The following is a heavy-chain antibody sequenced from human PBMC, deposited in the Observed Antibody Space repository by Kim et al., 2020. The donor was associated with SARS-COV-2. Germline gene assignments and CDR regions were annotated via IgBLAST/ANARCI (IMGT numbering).Heavy chain of an antibody. CDR1: GGSISSGGYY. D-gene: IGHD1-1*01. J-gene: IGHJ4*02. CDR2: IYYSGST. Sequence: SETLSLTCTVSGGSISSGGYYWSWIRQHPGKGLEWIGYIYYSGSTYYNPSLKSRVTISVDTSKNQFSLKRSSVTAADTAVYYCARVPDTGTTRLGGPDYWGQGTLVTVSS. V-gene: IGHV4-31*03. CDR3: ARVPDTGTTRLGGPDY.